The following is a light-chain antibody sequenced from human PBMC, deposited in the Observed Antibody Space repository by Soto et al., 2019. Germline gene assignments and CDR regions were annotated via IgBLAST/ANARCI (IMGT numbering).Light chain of an antibody. Sequence: EIVLTQSPATLSLSPGERATLSCRASQSVSSYLAWYQQKPGQAPRLLNYDASNRATGIPAGFSGSGSGTDFTLTISSLEPEDFAVYYCQQRSNWPPYTFGQGTKLEIK. V-gene: IGKV3-11*01. CDR3: QQRSNWPPYT. CDR1: QSVSSY. CDR2: DAS. J-gene: IGKJ2*01.